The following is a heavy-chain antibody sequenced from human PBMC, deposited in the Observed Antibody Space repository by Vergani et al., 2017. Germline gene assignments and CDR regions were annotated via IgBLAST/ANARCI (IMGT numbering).Heavy chain of an antibody. CDR1: GFTFSSYA. D-gene: IGHD3/OR15-3a*01. CDR2: ISGSGGST. J-gene: IGHJ4*02. Sequence: EVQLLESGGGLVQPGGSLRLSYAASGFTFSSYAMSWVRQAPGKGLEWVSAISGSGGSTYYADSVKGRFTISRDNSKNTLHLQMNGRRAEDTAVYYCAKDRTATDFWDYWGQGTLVTVSS. V-gene: IGHV3-23*01. CDR3: AKDRTATDFWDY.